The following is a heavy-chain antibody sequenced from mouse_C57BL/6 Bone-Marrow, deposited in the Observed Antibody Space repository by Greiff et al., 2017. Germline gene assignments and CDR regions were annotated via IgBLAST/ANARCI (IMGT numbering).Heavy chain of an antibody. CDR3: ARHEGGTSGYWYFDG. D-gene: IGHD4-1*01. CDR1: GFTFSDYY. Sequence: EVKLVESGGGLVQPGGSLKLSCAASGFTFSDYYMYWVRQTPEKRLEWVAYISNGGGSTYYPDTVKGRFTISRDNAKNTLYLQMSRLKSEDTAMYYCARHEGGTSGYWYFDGWGTGTTVTVSS. CDR2: ISNGGGST. V-gene: IGHV5-12*01. J-gene: IGHJ1*03.